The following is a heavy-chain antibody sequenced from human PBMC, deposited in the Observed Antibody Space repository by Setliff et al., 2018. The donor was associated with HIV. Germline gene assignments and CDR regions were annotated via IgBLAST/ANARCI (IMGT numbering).Heavy chain of an antibody. V-gene: IGHV1-8*01. J-gene: IGHJ4*02. CDR2: MNPSTGEV. Sequence: SVKVSCKTFGYSFTAYQINWVRQATGQALEWMAWMNPSTGEVGYAQKFQGRLAMTRDSSANIAYMELRGLRSEDTAIYYCARPSHVYGDNGPLGYWGQGTLVTVSS. CDR3: ARPSHVYGDNGPLGY. D-gene: IGHD2-21*01. CDR1: GYSFTAYQ.